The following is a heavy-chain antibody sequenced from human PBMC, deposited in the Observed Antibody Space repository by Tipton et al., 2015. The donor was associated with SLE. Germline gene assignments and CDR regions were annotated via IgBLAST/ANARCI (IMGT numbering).Heavy chain of an antibody. V-gene: IGHV1-69*01. Sequence: QSGPEVKNPGSSVKVSCKTSGGTFSNYAVNWVRQAPGQGLEWMGAIIPLFETANYARRFQGRVSITADESMTVAYMELNTLRSEDTAVYYCARGDVTGTTGGYYYYGVDVWGQGTTVIVSS. D-gene: IGHD1-7*01. CDR3: ARGDVTGTTGGYYYYGVDV. CDR2: IIPLFETA. J-gene: IGHJ6*02. CDR1: GGTFSNYA.